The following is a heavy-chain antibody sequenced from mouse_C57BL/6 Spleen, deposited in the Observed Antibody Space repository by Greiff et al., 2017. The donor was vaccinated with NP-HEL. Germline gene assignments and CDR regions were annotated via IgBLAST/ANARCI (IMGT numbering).Heavy chain of an antibody. CDR1: GYTFTSYW. V-gene: IGHV1-59*01. CDR3: AKGYYGSRRMDY. CDR2: IDPSDSYT. Sequence: QVQLQQPGAELVRPGTSVKLSCKASGYTFTSYWMHWVKQRPGQGLEWIGVIDPSDSYTNYNQKFKGKATLTVDTSSSTAYMQLSSLTSEDSAVYYCAKGYYGSRRMDYWGQGTSVTVSS. D-gene: IGHD1-1*01. J-gene: IGHJ4*01.